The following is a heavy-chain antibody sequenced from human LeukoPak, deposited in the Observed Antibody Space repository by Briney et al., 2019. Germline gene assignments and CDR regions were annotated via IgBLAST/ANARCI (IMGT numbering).Heavy chain of an antibody. CDR2: TTFRGKT. CDR1: GGFDIYY. V-gene: IGHV4-34*01. J-gene: IGHJ4*02. CDR3: ADYGGDWYPDS. D-gene: IGHD2-21*02. Sequence: PSETLSLTCAVYGGFDIYYWTIVRQPPGKGLEWIGETTFRGKTNYNPSLKSRVTISVDRTTQQFSLRLTSVTVADTAVYYCADYGGDWYPDSWGQGTLVIVSS.